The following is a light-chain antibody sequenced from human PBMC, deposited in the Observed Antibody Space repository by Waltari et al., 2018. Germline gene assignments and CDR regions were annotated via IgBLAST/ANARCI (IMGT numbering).Light chain of an antibody. Sequence: EIVLTQSPATLSLSPGEGATLSCRARESVRSSLAWYQQKPGQAPRLSIYDASNSASGIPARFSGSGSGTDFSLSISSLEPEDFAVYYCQQRHNWPLTFGGGTKVEIK. J-gene: IGKJ4*01. V-gene: IGKV3-11*01. CDR2: DAS. CDR3: QQRHNWPLT. CDR1: ESVRSS.